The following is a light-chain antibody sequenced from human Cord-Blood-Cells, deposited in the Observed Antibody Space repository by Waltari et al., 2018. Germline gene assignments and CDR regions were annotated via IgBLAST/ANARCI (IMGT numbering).Light chain of an antibody. Sequence: EIVLTQSPGTLSLSPGERATLSCMASQSVSSSYLAWYQQKPGQAPRLRIYGASSRATGIPDRFSGSGSGTDFTLTISRLEPEDFAVYYCQQYGSSPLTFGGGTKVEIK. J-gene: IGKJ4*01. CDR2: GAS. CDR1: QSVSSSY. CDR3: QQYGSSPLT. V-gene: IGKV3-20*01.